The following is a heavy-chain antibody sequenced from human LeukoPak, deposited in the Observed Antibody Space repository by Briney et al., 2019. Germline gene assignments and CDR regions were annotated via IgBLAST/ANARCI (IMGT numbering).Heavy chain of an antibody. V-gene: IGHV3-21*01. J-gene: IGHJ4*02. D-gene: IGHD6-19*01. CDR1: GFTFSSYS. CDR2: ISSSSSYI. Sequence: PGGSLRLSCAASGFTFSSYSMNWVRQAPGKGREWVSSISSSSSYIYYADSVKGRFTISRDNAKNSLYLQMNSLRAEDTAVYYCARVRAISSGWSGGDYWGQGTLVTVSS. CDR3: ARVRAISSGWSGGDY.